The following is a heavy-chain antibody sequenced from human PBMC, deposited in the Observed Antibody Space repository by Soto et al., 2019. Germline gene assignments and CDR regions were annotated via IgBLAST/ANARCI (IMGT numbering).Heavy chain of an antibody. CDR1: GFTFSSYA. J-gene: IGHJ4*02. CDR2: ISGSGGST. Sequence: GGSLRLSCAASGFTFSSYAMSWVRQAPGKGLEWVSAISGSGGSTYYADSVKGRFTISRDNSKNTLYLQMNSLRAEDTAVYYCAKDRASRSLEWLATQPSFDYWGQGTLVTVSS. V-gene: IGHV3-23*01. CDR3: AKDRASRSLEWLATQPSFDY. D-gene: IGHD3-3*01.